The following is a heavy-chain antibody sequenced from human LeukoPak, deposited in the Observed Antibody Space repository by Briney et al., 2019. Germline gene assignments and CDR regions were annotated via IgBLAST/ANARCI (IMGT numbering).Heavy chain of an antibody. Sequence: SETLSLTCAVYGGSFSGYYWSWIRQPPGKGLEWIGEINHSGSPNYNPSLKSRVTISVDTSKNQFSLKLSSVTAADTAVYYCARIIVVVPAAIRGYYYMDVWGKGTTVTVSS. CDR3: ARIIVVVPAAIRGYYYMDV. CDR1: GGSFSGYY. J-gene: IGHJ6*03. V-gene: IGHV4-34*01. CDR2: INHSGSP. D-gene: IGHD2-2*02.